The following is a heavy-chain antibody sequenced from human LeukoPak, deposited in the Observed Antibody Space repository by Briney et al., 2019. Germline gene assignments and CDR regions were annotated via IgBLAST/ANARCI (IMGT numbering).Heavy chain of an antibody. CDR1: EFTFGDYA. D-gene: IGHD5-12*01. J-gene: IGHJ6*04. V-gene: IGHV3-49*04. CDR2: IRSKDNDGTT. Sequence: GGSLRLSCTASEFTFGDYAISWVRQAPGKGLEWLGFIRSKDNDGTTDYAASVKGRFIISRDDSKSVAYLQMNDLKTEDTAVYYCTRDRWGGGYISRGMDVWGKGTTVTISS. CDR3: TRDRWGGGYISRGMDV.